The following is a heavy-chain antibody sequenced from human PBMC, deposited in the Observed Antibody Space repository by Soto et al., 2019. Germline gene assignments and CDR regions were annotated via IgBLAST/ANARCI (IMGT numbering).Heavy chain of an antibody. V-gene: IGHV4-31*03. CDR2: IYYSGST. Sequence: QVQLQESGPGLVKPSQTLSLTCTVSGGSISSGGYYWSWIRQHPGKGLEWIGYIYYSGSTYYNPSLKSRVTISVDTSKNQFSLKLSSVTAADTAVYYCARASRFCSGGSCYSGWFDPWGQATLVTVSS. D-gene: IGHD2-15*01. CDR3: ARASRFCSGGSCYSGWFDP. J-gene: IGHJ5*02. CDR1: GGSISSGGYY.